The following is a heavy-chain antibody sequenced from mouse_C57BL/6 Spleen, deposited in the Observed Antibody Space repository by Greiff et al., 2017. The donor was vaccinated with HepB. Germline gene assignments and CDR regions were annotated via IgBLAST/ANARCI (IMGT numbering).Heavy chain of an antibody. J-gene: IGHJ1*03. CDR1: GYTFTSYW. V-gene: IGHV1-72*01. CDR2: IDPNSGGT. D-gene: IGHD2-3*01. Sequence: QVHVKQPGAELVKPGASVKLSCKASGYTFTSYWMHWVKQRPGRGLEWIGRIDPNSGGTKYNEKFKSKATLTVDKPSSTAYMQLSSLTSEDSAVYYCARTDGSWYFDVWGTGTTVTVSS. CDR3: ARTDGSWYFDV.